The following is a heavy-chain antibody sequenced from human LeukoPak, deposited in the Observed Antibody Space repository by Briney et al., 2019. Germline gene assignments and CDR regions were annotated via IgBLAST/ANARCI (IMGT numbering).Heavy chain of an antibody. CDR1: GGSFSGYY. CDR2: INHSGST. CDR3: ARGRIQPDY. Sequence: SEALSLTCAVYGGSFSGYYWSWIRQPPGKGLEWIGEINHSGSTNYNPSLKSRVTISVDTSKNQISLKLSSVTAADTAVYYCARGRIQPDYWGQGTLVTVSS. J-gene: IGHJ4*02. D-gene: IGHD5-18*01. V-gene: IGHV4-34*01.